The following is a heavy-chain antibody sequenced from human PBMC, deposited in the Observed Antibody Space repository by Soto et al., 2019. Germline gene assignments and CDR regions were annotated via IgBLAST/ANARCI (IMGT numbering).Heavy chain of an antibody. CDR2: INHSGST. CDR1: GGSFSGYY. CDR3: ASYGGNSVYFDY. D-gene: IGHD4-17*01. V-gene: IGHV4-34*01. Sequence: SETLSLTCAVYGGSFSGYYWSWIRQPPGKGLEWIGEINHSGSTNYNPSLKSRVTVSVHTSKNQFSLKLSSVTAADTAVYYCASYGGNSVYFDYWGQGTLVTVSS. J-gene: IGHJ4*02.